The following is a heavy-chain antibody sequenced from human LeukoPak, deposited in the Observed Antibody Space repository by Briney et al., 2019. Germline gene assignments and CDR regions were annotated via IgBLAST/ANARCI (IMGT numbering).Heavy chain of an antibody. Sequence: ASVKVSCKASGYTFTGYYMRWVRQAPGQGLEWMGWINPNSGGTNYAQKFQGRVTMTMDTSISTAYMELSRLRSDDTAVYYCARVPRIAARPFFDYWGQGTLVTVSS. CDR1: GYTFTGYY. CDR2: INPNSGGT. J-gene: IGHJ4*02. D-gene: IGHD6-6*01. CDR3: ARVPRIAARPFFDY. V-gene: IGHV1-2*02.